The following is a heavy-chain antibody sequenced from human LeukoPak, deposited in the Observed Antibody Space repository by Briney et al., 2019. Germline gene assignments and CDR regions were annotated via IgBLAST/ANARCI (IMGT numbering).Heavy chain of an antibody. V-gene: IGHV4-39*01. CDR1: GRSISSSSYY. CDR2: IYYSGST. D-gene: IGHD2-8*01. J-gene: IGHJ5*02. Sequence: SETLSLTCTVSGRSISSSSYYWGWIRQPPGKGLEWIVSIYYSGSTYYNPSLKSRVTISVDTSKNQFSLKLSSVTAADTAVYYCARSSRLYCTHGVCGGSFDPWGQETMVTVSS. CDR3: ARSSRLYCTHGVCGGSFDP.